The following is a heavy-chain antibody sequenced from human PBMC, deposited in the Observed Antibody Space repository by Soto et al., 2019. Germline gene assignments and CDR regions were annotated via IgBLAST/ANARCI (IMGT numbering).Heavy chain of an antibody. CDR1: GFTFSSYS. CDR3: ARGDTGRLAFDI. CDR2: ISSSSSYI. Sequence: EVQLVESGGGLVKPGGSLRLSCAASGFTFSSYSMNWVRQAPGKGLEWVSSISSSSSYIYYADSVKGRFTISRDNAKNSLYLQMNSLRAEDTAVYYCARGDTGRLAFDIWGQGTMVTVSS. D-gene: IGHD2-8*02. V-gene: IGHV3-21*01. J-gene: IGHJ3*02.